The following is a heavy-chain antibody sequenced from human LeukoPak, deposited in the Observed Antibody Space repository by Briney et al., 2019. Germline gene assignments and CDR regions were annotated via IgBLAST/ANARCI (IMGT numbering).Heavy chain of an antibody. CDR2: IYYSGKT. Sequence: SETLSLTCTVSGGSISSSNWYWGWLRQPPGKGLEWIGSIYYSGKTYYNPSLKSRVTTSVDTSKNQFSLKVNSVTAADTAVYYCASDSPGGFLEWYYFDYWGQGTLVTVSS. CDR1: GGSISSSNWY. CDR3: ASDSPGGFLEWYYFDY. V-gene: IGHV4-39*01. J-gene: IGHJ4*02. D-gene: IGHD3-3*01.